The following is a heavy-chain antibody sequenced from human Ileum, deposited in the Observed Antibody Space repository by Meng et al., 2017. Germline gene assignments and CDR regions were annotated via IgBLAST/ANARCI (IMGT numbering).Heavy chain of an antibody. Sequence: QEQVQQLGARLLKPSETLSPHCAVYGGSFTGYQWTWIRQPPGKGLEWIGDINHSGITRYNPSLKSRVTKSLDTSKNQFSLILSSVTAADTAVYYCASSIRRDLPWGQGTLVTVSS. V-gene: IGHV4-34*01. J-gene: IGHJ5*02. CDR2: INHSGIT. CDR1: GGSFTGYQ. CDR3: ASSIRRDLP.